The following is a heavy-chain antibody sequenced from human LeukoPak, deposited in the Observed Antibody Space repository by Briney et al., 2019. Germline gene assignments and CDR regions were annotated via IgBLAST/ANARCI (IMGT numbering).Heavy chain of an antibody. CDR1: GGSISSGDYS. Sequence: PSETLSLTCTVSGGSISSGDYSWSWIRQPAGKGLEWIGRIYTSGSTNYNPSLKSRVTMSVDTSKNQFSLKLSSVTAADTAVYYCASAVRVRRDSYYMDVWGKGTTVTVPS. D-gene: IGHD1-1*01. J-gene: IGHJ6*03. CDR3: ASAVRVRRDSYYMDV. CDR2: IYTSGST. V-gene: IGHV4-61*02.